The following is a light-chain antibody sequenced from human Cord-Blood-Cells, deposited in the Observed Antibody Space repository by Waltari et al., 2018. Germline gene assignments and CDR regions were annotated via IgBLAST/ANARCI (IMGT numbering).Light chain of an antibody. CDR3: AAWDDSLNGPV. Sequence: QSVLTQPPSASGTPGQRVTISCSGSSSNIGSNTVNWYQQLPGTAPRLLIYSNNQRPSGVPDRFSGSKSGTSASLAISGLQSEDESDYYCAAWDDSLNGPVFGGGNKLTFL. CDR1: SSNIGSNT. J-gene: IGLJ3*02. V-gene: IGLV1-44*01. CDR2: SNN.